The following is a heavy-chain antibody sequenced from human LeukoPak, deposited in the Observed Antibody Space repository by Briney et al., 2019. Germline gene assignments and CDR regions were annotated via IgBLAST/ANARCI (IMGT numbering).Heavy chain of an antibody. Sequence: SETLSLTCTVSGGSISSNNYYWGWIRQPPGKGLEWIGSMYYSGSTYYNPSLKSRVTISVDTSKNQFSLKVSSVTAADTAVYYCARHTNYVAGATRHFDNWGQGTLVTVSS. CDR1: GGSISSNNYY. CDR2: MYYSGST. J-gene: IGHJ4*02. CDR3: ARHTNYVAGATRHFDN. V-gene: IGHV4-39*01. D-gene: IGHD3-10*02.